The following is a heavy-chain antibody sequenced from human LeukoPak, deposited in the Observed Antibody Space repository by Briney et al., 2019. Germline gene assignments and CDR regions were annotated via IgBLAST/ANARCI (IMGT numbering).Heavy chain of an antibody. Sequence: GGSLRLSCAASGFTFSSYGVHWVRQAPGKGLEWVAVISGGGSNTYYADSVKGRFTISRDNSKSRLYLQMKSLRAEDTAIYYCVKTTQWLVISTAFDFWGQGTVVTVSS. D-gene: IGHD5-12*01. CDR3: VKTTQWLVISTAFDF. V-gene: IGHV3-33*06. J-gene: IGHJ3*01. CDR1: GFTFSSYG. CDR2: ISGGGSNT.